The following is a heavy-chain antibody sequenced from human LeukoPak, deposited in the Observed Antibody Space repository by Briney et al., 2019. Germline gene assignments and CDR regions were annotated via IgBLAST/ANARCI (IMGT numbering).Heavy chain of an antibody. V-gene: IGHV4-39*07. D-gene: IGHD4-23*01. CDR2: INHSGST. Sequence: SETLSLTCTVSGGSISSSSYYWGWIRQPPGKGLEWIGEINHSGSTNYNPSLKSRVTISVDTSKNQFSLKLSSVTAADTAVYYCARLRWSQGFDYWGQGTLVTVSS. CDR1: GGSISSSSYY. J-gene: IGHJ4*02. CDR3: ARLRWSQGFDY.